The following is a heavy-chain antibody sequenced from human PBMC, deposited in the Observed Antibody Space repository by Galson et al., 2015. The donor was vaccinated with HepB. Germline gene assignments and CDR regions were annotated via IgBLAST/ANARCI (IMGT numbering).Heavy chain of an antibody. CDR3: SRLGAGATLGSEY. D-gene: IGHD1-26*01. J-gene: IGHJ4*02. CDR2: ITSSSRYI. V-gene: IGHV3-21*01. CDR1: GFTFRSYS. Sequence: SLRLSCAASGFTFRSYSMHWVRQAPGKGLQWVSSITSSSRYIYYADSVTCRFTASRVTPNNSLSLHINSLRAEDTAVYYCSRLGAGATLGSEYWGQGTLVTGSS.